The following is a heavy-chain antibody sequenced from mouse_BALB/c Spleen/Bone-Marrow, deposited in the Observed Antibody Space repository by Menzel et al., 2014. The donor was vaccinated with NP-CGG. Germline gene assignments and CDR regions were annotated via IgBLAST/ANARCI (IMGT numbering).Heavy chain of an antibody. Sequence: QVQLQQSGPELVKPGASVRISCKASGYSFTSYYIHWVKQRPGQGLEWIGWIYPGNVNTKYNEKFKGKAPLTADKSSSTAYMQLSSLTSEDSAVYFCARGGMITENYAMDYWGQGTSVTVFS. D-gene: IGHD2-4*01. CDR2: IYPGNVNT. J-gene: IGHJ4*01. CDR3: ARGGMITENYAMDY. CDR1: GYSFTSYY. V-gene: IGHV1S56*01.